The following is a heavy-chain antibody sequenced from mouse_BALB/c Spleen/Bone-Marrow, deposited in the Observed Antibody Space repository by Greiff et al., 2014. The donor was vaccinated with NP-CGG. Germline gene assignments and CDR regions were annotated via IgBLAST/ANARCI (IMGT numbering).Heavy chain of an antibody. CDR1: GYTFTSYW. Sequence: QVQLKESGAELVKPGASVQMSCKASGYTFTSYWMHWVRQRPGQGLEWIGVIDPSDSYTSYIQKFKGKATLTVDTSSSTAYMQLSSLTSEDSAVYYCTRDAMDYWGQGTSVTVSS. CDR3: TRDAMDY. J-gene: IGHJ4*01. V-gene: IGHV1S127*01. CDR2: IDPSDSYT.